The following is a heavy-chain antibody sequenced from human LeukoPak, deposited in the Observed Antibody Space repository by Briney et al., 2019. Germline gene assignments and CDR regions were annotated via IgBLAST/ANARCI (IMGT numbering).Heavy chain of an antibody. CDR1: GFTFSSYG. CDR2: ISYDGSNK. CDR3: AKDRLIAVAGTVGYYFDY. D-gene: IGHD6-19*01. Sequence: GGSLRLSCAASGFTFSSYGMHWVRQAPGEGLEWVAVISYDGSNKYYADSVKGRFTISRDNSKNTLYLQMNSLRAEDTAVYYCAKDRLIAVAGTVGYYFDYWGQGTLVTVSS. V-gene: IGHV3-30*18. J-gene: IGHJ4*02.